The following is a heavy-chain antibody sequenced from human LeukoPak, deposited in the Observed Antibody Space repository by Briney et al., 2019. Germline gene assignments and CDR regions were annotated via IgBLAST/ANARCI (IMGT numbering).Heavy chain of an antibody. CDR3: ARVVVVVAASPEVDYYYGMDV. Sequence: ASVKVSCKASGYTFTSYGISWARQAPGQGLEWMGWISAYNGNTNYAQKLQGRVTMTTDTSTSTAYMELRSLRSDDTAVYYCARVVVVVAASPEVDYYYGMDVWGQGTTVTVSS. V-gene: IGHV1-18*01. J-gene: IGHJ6*02. CDR2: ISAYNGNT. CDR1: GYTFTSYG. D-gene: IGHD2-15*01.